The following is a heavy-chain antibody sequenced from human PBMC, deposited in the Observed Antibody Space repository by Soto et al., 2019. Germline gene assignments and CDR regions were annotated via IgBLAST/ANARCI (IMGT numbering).Heavy chain of an antibody. D-gene: IGHD2-21*02. Sequence: QIQLQESGPGLVRPSQTLSLTCTVSGGSLNSEHYHWTWIRQAPGKGLEWIGYIHYTGSVRYNPSLQSRITMSVDTSKNLFSLNLSSVTAADTAVYFCVREDDGGDRDYYGLDVWGQGTMGTVSS. CDR3: VREDDGGDRDYYGLDV. CDR1: GGSLNSEHYH. V-gene: IGHV4-30-4*01. J-gene: IGHJ6*02. CDR2: IHYTGSV.